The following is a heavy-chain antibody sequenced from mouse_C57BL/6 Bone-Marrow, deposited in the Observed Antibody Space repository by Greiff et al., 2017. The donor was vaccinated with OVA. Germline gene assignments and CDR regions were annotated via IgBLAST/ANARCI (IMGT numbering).Heavy chain of an antibody. CDR2: ISSGSSNI. V-gene: IGHV5-17*01. CDR3: AMMALTGAYYFDY. Sequence: DVKLVESGGGLVKPGGSLKLSCAASGFTFSDYGMHWVRQAPEKGLEWVAYISSGSSNIYYADNVKGRFTISRYNAKNTLFLQMTRLRSEYTAMYYGAMMALTGAYYFDYWGQGTTLTVSS. J-gene: IGHJ2*01. CDR1: GFTFSDYG. D-gene: IGHD4-1*01.